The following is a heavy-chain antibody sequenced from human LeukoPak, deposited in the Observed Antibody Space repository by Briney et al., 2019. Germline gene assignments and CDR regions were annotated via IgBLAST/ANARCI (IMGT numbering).Heavy chain of an antibody. V-gene: IGHV1-2*02. D-gene: IGHD3-10*01. CDR2: VNPNSDGT. CDR1: GYTFTGYY. CDR3: ARDLSLLWFGELKGSGDY. Sequence: GASVKVSCKASGYTFTGYYMHWVRQAPGQGLEWMGWVNPNSDGTNYAQKFQGRVTMTRGTSISTAYMELSRLRSDDTAVYYCARDLSLLWFGELKGSGDYWGQGTLVTVSS. J-gene: IGHJ4*02.